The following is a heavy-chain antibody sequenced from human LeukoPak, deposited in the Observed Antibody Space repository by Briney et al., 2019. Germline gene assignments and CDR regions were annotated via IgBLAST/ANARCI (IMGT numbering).Heavy chain of an antibody. J-gene: IGHJ4*02. CDR3: ASGPYYFDY. V-gene: IGHV4-39*01. Sequence: PSEALSLTCTVSGVSIGSSVPITSSMLYWAWVRQPPGKGLEWIGDISYSGGTYYNPSLKSRVTISVDTSKNQFSLKLSSVTAADTAVYYCASGPYYFDYWGQGTLVTVSS. CDR1: GVSIGSSVPITSSMLY. CDR2: ISYSGGT.